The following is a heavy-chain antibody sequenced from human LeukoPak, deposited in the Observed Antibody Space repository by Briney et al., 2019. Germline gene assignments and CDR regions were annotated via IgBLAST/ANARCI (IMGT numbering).Heavy chain of an antibody. V-gene: IGHV3-73*01. Sequence: GGFLRLSCAASGFTFSGSAMHWVRQASGKGLEWVGRIRSKANSYATAYAASMNGRFTISRDDSKDTAYLQTNSLKTEDTAVYYCTSETGGAFDIWGQGTMVTVSS. J-gene: IGHJ3*02. CDR1: GFTFSGSA. CDR2: IRSKANSYAT. D-gene: IGHD1-14*01. CDR3: TSETGGAFDI.